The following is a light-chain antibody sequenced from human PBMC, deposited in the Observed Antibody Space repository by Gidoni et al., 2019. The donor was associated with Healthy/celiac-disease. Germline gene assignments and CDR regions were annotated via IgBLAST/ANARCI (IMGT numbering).Light chain of an antibody. V-gene: IGKV3-11*01. J-gene: IGKJ5*01. CDR2: DAS. CDR3: QQRSNWPPPIT. Sequence: EIVLTHSPATLSLSPGERATLSCRASQSVSSYLAWYQQKPGQAPRLLIYDASNRATGIPARFSGSGSGTDFTRTTSSLEPEDFAVYYCQQRSNWPPPITFGQGTRLEIK. CDR1: QSVSSY.